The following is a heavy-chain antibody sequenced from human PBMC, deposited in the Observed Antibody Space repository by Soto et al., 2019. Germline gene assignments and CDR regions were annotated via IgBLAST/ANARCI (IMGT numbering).Heavy chain of an antibody. D-gene: IGHD4-17*01. V-gene: IGHV4-34*01. CDR1: GGSFSGYY. CDR2: INHSGST. Sequence: SETLSLTCAVYGGSFSGYYWSWIRQPPGKGLEWIGEINHSGSTNYNPSLKSRVTISVDTSKNQFSLKLSSVTAADTAVYYCARYGGAPIPYYFDYWGQGTLVTVS. J-gene: IGHJ4*02. CDR3: ARYGGAPIPYYFDY.